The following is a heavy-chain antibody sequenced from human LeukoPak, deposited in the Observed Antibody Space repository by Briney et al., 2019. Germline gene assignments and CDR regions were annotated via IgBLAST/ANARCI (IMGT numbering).Heavy chain of an antibody. J-gene: IGHJ3*02. Sequence: SETLSLTCTVSGGSISSSSYYWGWIRQPPGKGLEWIGSIYYSGSTYYNPSLKSRVTISVDTSKNQFSLKLSSVTAADTAVYYCARREVRRIQLSAFDIWGQGTMVTVSS. CDR2: IYYSGST. CDR1: GGSISSSSYY. D-gene: IGHD5-18*01. CDR3: ARREVRRIQLSAFDI. V-gene: IGHV4-39*01.